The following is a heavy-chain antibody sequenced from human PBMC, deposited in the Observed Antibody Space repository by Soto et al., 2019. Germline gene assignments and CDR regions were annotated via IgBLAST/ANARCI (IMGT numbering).Heavy chain of an antibody. Sequence: QVQLVQSGAEVKKPGASVKVSCKASGYTFTSYDISWVRQATGQGLEWMGWMNPNNNNTGYAQKFQGRVTMTRNTSISTDFMELGSLGSEDTAVYYCARGPHPYFNDYWGQGTLVTVSS. CDR1: GYTFTSYD. J-gene: IGHJ4*02. D-gene: IGHD2-8*01. V-gene: IGHV1-8*01. CDR2: MNPNNNNT. CDR3: ARGPHPYFNDY.